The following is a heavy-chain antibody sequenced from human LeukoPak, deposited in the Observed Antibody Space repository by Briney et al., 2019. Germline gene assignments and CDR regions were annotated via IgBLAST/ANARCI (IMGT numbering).Heavy chain of an antibody. CDR3: AKAGGSYSWEDYFDY. D-gene: IGHD1-26*01. CDR1: GVSITNYY. J-gene: IGHJ4*02. Sequence: SETLSLTCSVSGVSITNYYWSWIRQPPGKGLEWVGYMYYSGNTKYNPSLKSRVTISVDTSKNQFSLRLTSVTAADTAVYYCAKAGGSYSWEDYFDYWGQGTLVTVSS. CDR2: MYYSGNT. V-gene: IGHV4-59*01.